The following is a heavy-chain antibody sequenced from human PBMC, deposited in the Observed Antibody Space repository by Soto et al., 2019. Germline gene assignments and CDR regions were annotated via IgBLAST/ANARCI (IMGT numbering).Heavy chain of an antibody. Sequence: GGSMRLSCAASGFTFNTYAMSWVRQAPGKGLEWVSVIYSGGSTYYADSVKGRFTISRGNSKNTLYLQMNSLRAGDTAVYYCARDRFGDDWGQGTLVTVSS. CDR1: GFTFNTYA. CDR3: ARDRFGDD. J-gene: IGHJ4*02. D-gene: IGHD3-16*01. CDR2: IYSGGST. V-gene: IGHV3-66*01.